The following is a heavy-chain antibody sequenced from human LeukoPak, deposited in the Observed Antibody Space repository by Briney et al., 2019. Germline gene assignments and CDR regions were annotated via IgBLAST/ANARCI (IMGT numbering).Heavy chain of an antibody. CDR1: GFTFRSYG. V-gene: IGHV3-30*02. Sequence: PGGSLRLSCAASGFTFRSYGMHWVRQAPGKGLEWVTYIRYDGSREYYADSVKGRFTISRDNSKNMLYLQMNSLGAEDTAVYYCAKDSSLYYEEVWGKGTTVTVSS. CDR2: IRYDGSRE. J-gene: IGHJ6*04. CDR3: AKDSSLYYEEV. D-gene: IGHD3-3*01.